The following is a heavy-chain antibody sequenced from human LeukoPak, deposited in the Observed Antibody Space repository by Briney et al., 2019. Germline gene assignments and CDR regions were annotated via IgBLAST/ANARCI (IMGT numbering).Heavy chain of an antibody. CDR2: IYYSGST. J-gene: IGHJ5*02. CDR1: GFTFSNYA. CDR3: ARRYCSGGSCYSDNWFDP. V-gene: IGHV4-39*01. D-gene: IGHD2-15*01. Sequence: NPGGSLRLSCAASGFTFSNYAMSWVRQPPGKGLEWIGSIYYSGSTYYNPSLKSRVTISVDTSKNQFSLKLSSVIAADTAVYYCARRYCSGGSCYSDNWFDPWGQGTLVTVSS.